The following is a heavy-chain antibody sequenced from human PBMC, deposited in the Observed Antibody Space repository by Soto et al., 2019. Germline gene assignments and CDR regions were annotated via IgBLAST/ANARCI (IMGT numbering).Heavy chain of an antibody. CDR1: GFTFSDYA. CDR3: ANVGRMTTVVSHFVL. CDR2: ISASAGIT. J-gene: IGHJ1*01. D-gene: IGHD4-17*01. V-gene: IGHV3-23*01. Sequence: EVQLLESGGGLVQRGGSLRLSCAAFGFTFSDYAMTWVRQAPGKGLEWVSVISASAGITDYADSVRGRVTISRDNFNNTLYLQMNSLRVEDTAVYYCANVGRMTTVVSHFVLWGRGSPVIISS.